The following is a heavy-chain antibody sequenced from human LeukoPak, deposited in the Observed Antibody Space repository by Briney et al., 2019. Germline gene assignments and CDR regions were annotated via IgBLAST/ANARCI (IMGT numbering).Heavy chain of an antibody. CDR1: GYTFTSYG. CDR3: ARVYYDFWTYCYGMDV. Sequence: ASVKVSCKASGYTFTSYGISWVRQAPGQGLEWMGWISAYNGNTNYAQKLQGRVTMTTDTSTSTAYMELRSLRSDDTAVYYCARVYYDFWTYCYGMDVWGQGTTVTVSS. D-gene: IGHD3-3*01. CDR2: ISAYNGNT. J-gene: IGHJ6*02. V-gene: IGHV1-18*01.